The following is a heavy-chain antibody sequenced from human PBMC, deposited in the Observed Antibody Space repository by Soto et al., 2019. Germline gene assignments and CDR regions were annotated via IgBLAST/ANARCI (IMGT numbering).Heavy chain of an antibody. D-gene: IGHD1-26*01. CDR1: GYTFTGYY. CDR3: AVGLERWELTTFDY. V-gene: IGHV1-2*02. J-gene: IGHJ4*02. CDR2: INPNSGGT. Sequence: GASVKVSCKASGYTFTGYYMHWVRQAPGQGLEWMGWINPNSGGTNYAQKFQGRVTMTRDTSISTAYMELSRLRSDDTAVYYCAVGLERWELTTFDYWGQGTLVTVSS.